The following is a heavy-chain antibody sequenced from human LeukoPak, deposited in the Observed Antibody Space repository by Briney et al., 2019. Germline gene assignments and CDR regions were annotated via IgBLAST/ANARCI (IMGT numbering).Heavy chain of an antibody. CDR1: GDSVSRSDSY. V-gene: IGHV4-39*01. CDR2: IYYSGRT. CDR3: ARRRYYDGSGYLE. D-gene: IGHD3-22*01. Sequence: SKTLSLTCSVSGDSVSRSDSYWDWIRQPPGKGLEWIGTIYYSGRTYYSPSLKSRVTMSVDPSNNQFSLNLRSVTAADTALYYCARRRYYDGSGYLEWGQGTLLSVSS. J-gene: IGHJ1*01.